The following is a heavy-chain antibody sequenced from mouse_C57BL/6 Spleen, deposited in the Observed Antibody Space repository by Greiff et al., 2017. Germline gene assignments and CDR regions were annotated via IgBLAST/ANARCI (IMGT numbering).Heavy chain of an antibody. D-gene: IGHD2-4*01. CDR3: ARSYDYAMDY. V-gene: IGHV1-42*01. Sequence: EVQRVESGPELVKPGASVKISCKASGYSFTGYYMNWVKQSPEKSLEWIGEINPSTGGTTYNQKFKAKATLTVDKSSSTAYMQLKSLTSEDSAVYYCARSYDYAMDYWGQGTSVTVSS. J-gene: IGHJ4*01. CDR1: GYSFTGYY. CDR2: INPSTGGT.